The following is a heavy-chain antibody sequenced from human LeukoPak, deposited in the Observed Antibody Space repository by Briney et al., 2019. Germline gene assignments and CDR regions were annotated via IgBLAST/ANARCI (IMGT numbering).Heavy chain of an antibody. Sequence: PSETLSLTCTVSGGSISSYYWSWIRQPPGKGLEWIGYIYDTGSTNYNPSLKSRVTISVDTSKNHLSLRLSSVTAADTAVYYCARDSIAARVDYWGQGTLVTVSS. V-gene: IGHV4-59*12. D-gene: IGHD6-6*01. CDR1: GGSISSYY. CDR2: IYDTGST. J-gene: IGHJ4*02. CDR3: ARDSIAARVDY.